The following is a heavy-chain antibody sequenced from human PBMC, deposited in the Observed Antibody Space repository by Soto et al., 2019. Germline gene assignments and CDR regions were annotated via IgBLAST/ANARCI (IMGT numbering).Heavy chain of an antibody. CDR2: ISGSGGST. V-gene: IGHV3-23*01. Sequence: GGSLRLSCAASGFTFSSYAMSWVRQAPGKGLEWVSAISGSGGSTYYADSVKGRFTISRDNSKDTLYLQMNSLRAEDTAAYYCARGQMFFGVAKGFDPWGQGTLVTVSS. D-gene: IGHD3-3*01. CDR1: GFTFSSYA. CDR3: ARGQMFFGVAKGFDP. J-gene: IGHJ5*02.